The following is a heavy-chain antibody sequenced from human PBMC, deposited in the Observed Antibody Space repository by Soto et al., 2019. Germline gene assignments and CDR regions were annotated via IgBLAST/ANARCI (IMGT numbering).Heavy chain of an antibody. V-gene: IGHV4-4*07. CDR2: IYTSGRA. Sequence: SETLSLTCTVSCVSISGDYWSWIRQPPGKGLRLFWLIYTSGRADSNPSPTSRGHVSVDTDKNQFSLKLSSVTAADTAVYYCARDQPMKYYDILTGLDAFDIWGQGTMVT. D-gene: IGHD3-9*01. CDR3: ARDQPMKYYDILTGLDAFDI. J-gene: IGHJ3*02. CDR1: CVSISGDY.